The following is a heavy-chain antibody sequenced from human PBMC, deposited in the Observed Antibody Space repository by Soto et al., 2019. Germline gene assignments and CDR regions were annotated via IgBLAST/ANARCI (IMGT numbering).Heavy chain of an antibody. Sequence: WASVKVSCKASGYTFTSYGISWVRQAPGQGLEWMGWISAYNGNTNYAQKLQGRVTMTTDTSTSTAYMELRSLRSDDTAVYYCARIIVVVPAATGAYYYYGMDVWGQGTTVTVSS. D-gene: IGHD2-2*01. CDR1: GYTFTSYG. V-gene: IGHV1-18*01. CDR3: ARIIVVVPAATGAYYYYGMDV. J-gene: IGHJ6*02. CDR2: ISAYNGNT.